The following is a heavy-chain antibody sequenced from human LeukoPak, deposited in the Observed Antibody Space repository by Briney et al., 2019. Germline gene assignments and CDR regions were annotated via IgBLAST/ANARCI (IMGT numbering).Heavy chain of an antibody. J-gene: IGHJ6*03. V-gene: IGHV3-7*01. D-gene: IGHD2/OR15-2a*01. CDR1: GFTFSTYW. CDR2: IKQDGSEK. CDR3: ARGGKIAGYYYFYMDV. Sequence: GGSLRLSCVASGFTFSTYWMSWVRQAPGKGLEWVAHIKQDGSEKYSVDSVKGRFTISRDNAKNSLSLQVNSLRAEDTAVYYCARGGKIAGYYYFYMDVWGKGTTVIVSS.